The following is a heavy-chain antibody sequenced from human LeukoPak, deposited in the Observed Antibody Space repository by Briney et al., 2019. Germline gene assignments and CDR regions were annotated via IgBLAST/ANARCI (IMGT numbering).Heavy chain of an antibody. V-gene: IGHV1-18*01. CDR2: MSVYNENT. CDR1: GYTFTNYG. D-gene: IGHD2-2*01. Sequence: ASVKVSFKASGYTFTNYGFSWVRQAPGQGLEWMGWMSVYNENTNYALKFQGRLTMTTDTSTSTAYMELWGLRSDDTAVYYCASSIVYCSSTSCYFNWGQGTLVTVSS. CDR3: ASSIVYCSSTSCYFN. J-gene: IGHJ4*02.